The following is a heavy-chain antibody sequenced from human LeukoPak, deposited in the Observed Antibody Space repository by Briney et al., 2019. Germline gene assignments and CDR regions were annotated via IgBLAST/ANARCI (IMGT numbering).Heavy chain of an antibody. Sequence: SETLSLTCAAYGGSFSGYYWSWIRQPPGKGLEWIGEINHSGSTNYNPSLKSRVTISVDTSKNQFSLKLSSVTAADTTVYYCARGPIMVRGVIYDYWGQGTLVTVSS. J-gene: IGHJ4*02. V-gene: IGHV4-34*01. D-gene: IGHD3-10*01. CDR3: ARGPIMVRGVIYDY. CDR1: GGSFSGYY. CDR2: INHSGST.